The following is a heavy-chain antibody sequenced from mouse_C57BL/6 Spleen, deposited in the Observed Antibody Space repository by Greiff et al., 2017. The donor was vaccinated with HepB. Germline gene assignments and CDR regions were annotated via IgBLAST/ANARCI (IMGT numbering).Heavy chain of an antibody. V-gene: IGHV2-2*01. Sequence: VQRVESGPGLVQPSQSLSITCTVSGFSLTSYGVHWVRQSPGKGLEWLGVIWSGGSTDYNAAFISRLSISKDNSKSQVFFKMNSLQADDTAIYYCARGYYGSSSYYFDYWGQGTTLTVSS. J-gene: IGHJ2*01. D-gene: IGHD1-1*01. CDR3: ARGYYGSSSYYFDY. CDR2: IWSGGST. CDR1: GFSLTSYG.